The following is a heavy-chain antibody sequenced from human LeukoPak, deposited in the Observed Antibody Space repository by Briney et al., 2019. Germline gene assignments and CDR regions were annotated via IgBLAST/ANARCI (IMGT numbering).Heavy chain of an antibody. CDR2: TNPNTGGT. CDR1: GYSFIGYH. V-gene: IGHV1-2*02. J-gene: IGHJ4*02. D-gene: IGHD5-24*01. Sequence: ASVKVSCKTSGYSFIGYHMHWVRQAPGQGLEWVGWTNPNTGGTKYAQKFQGRVTMTRDTSISTGYMELSSLRSDDTAVYFCASVEMATIGFEHWGQGTLVTVSS. CDR3: ASVEMATIGFEH.